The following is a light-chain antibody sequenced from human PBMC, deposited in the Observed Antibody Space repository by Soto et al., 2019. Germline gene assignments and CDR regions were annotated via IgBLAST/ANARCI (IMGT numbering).Light chain of an antibody. J-gene: IGLJ2*01. CDR1: SSDVGGYNY. Sequence: QSALTQPPSASGSPGQSVTISCTGTSSDVGGYNYVSWYQQHPGKAPKLMISEVSKRPSGVPDRFSGSKSGTTASLTVSGLQAEDEADYCCSSFAGNNNLVFGGGTKLTVL. CDR3: SSFAGNNNLV. V-gene: IGLV2-8*01. CDR2: EVS.